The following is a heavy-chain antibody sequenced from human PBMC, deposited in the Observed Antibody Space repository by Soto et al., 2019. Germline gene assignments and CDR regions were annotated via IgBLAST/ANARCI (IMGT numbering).Heavy chain of an antibody. CDR1: GFSFSSHW. D-gene: IGHD6-19*01. J-gene: IGHJ4*02. Sequence: LRLSCAASGFSFSSHWMSWVRQAPGKGLEWVANIKQDGNDKRYVDSVKGRFTISRDNAKSSLYLQMNSLRAEDTAVYYCARYSYSSGPQDSWGQGTLVTVSS. CDR2: IKQDGNDK. V-gene: IGHV3-7*03. CDR3: ARYSYSSGPQDS.